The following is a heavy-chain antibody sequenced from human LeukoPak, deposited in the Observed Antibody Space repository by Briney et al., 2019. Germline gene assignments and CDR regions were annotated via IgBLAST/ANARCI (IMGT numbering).Heavy chain of an antibody. J-gene: IGHJ6*03. CDR2: INQDGSEK. CDR3: ARGPPYDILLPGVYYYYYYMDV. D-gene: IGHD3-9*01. V-gene: IGHV3-7*01. Sequence: GGSLRLSCAASGFTFSNYWMSWVRQAPGKGLEWVANINQDGSEKHYVASVEGRFTISRDNAKNSLFVQMNSLRAEDTAVYYCARGPPYDILLPGVYYYYYYMDVWGKGTTVTVSS. CDR1: GFTFSNYW.